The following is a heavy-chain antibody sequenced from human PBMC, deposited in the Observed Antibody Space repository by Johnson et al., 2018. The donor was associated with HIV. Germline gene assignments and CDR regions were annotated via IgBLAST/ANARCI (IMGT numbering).Heavy chain of an antibody. D-gene: IGHD6-13*01. CDR3: ARALSWFDALDI. Sequence: VQLVEYGGGVVQSGKSLRLSCVASGYTLSNYAMHWVRPAPGKGLEWVAVISYDGSNKYYADSVKGRLTISRDNSKNTLFLQMNSLRAEDTAVYYCARALSWFDALDIWGQGTMVTVSS. CDR2: ISYDGSNK. V-gene: IGHV3-30*04. CDR1: GYTLSNYA. J-gene: IGHJ3*02.